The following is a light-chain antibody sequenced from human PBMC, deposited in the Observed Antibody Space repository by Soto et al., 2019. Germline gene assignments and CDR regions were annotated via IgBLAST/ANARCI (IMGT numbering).Light chain of an antibody. J-gene: IGLJ3*02. CDR2: EVT. V-gene: IGLV2-14*01. Sequence: QSVLTQPASVSGSPGQSITISCTGTSSDIGAYNYVSWYRQHPGEAPKLIIYEVTHRPSGISSRFSGSKSGNTASLTISGLQAEEEADYYCSSYASDITHVFGGGTKLTVL. CDR3: SSYASDITHV. CDR1: SSDIGAYNY.